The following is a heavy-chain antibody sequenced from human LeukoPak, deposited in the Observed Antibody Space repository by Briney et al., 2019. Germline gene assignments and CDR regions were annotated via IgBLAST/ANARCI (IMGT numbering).Heavy chain of an antibody. V-gene: IGHV4-38-2*02. Sequence: SETLSLTCTVSGYSIGSGDCWGWIRQPPGKGLEWIGGIDQNGNTYYNPSLSSRVTISADTSNNQFSLKLDSVTAADSALYFCARVPHSGSGSTCYLNYLDYWGQGTLVTVSS. D-gene: IGHD3-22*01. CDR2: IDQNGNT. CDR3: ARVPHSGSGSTCYLNYLDY. J-gene: IGHJ4*02. CDR1: GYSIGSGDC.